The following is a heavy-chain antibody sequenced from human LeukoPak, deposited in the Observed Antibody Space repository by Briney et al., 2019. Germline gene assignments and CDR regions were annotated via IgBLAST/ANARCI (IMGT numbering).Heavy chain of an antibody. Sequence: GGSLRLSCAASGFTFSSYWMSWVRQAPGKGLEWVSSISSSSSYIYYADSVKGRFTISRDNAKNSLYLQMNSLRAEDTAVYYCARTILRSLGEGYYMDVWGKGTTVTVSS. CDR1: GFTFSSYW. V-gene: IGHV3-21*01. CDR2: ISSSSSYI. J-gene: IGHJ6*03. CDR3: ARTILRSLGEGYYMDV. D-gene: IGHD3-3*01.